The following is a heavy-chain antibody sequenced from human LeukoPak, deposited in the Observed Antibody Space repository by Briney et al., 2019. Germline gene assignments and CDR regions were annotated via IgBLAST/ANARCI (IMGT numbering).Heavy chain of an antibody. J-gene: IGHJ4*02. CDR3: AREVGAYYDSSGYPFFDY. V-gene: IGHV1-2*06. Sequence: ASVKVSCKASGYTFTGYYMHWVRQAPGQGLEWMGRINPNSGGTNYAQKFQGRVTMTRDTSTSTAYMELSRLRSDDTAVYYCAREVGAYYDSSGYPFFDYWGQGTLVTVSS. D-gene: IGHD3-22*01. CDR1: GYTFTGYY. CDR2: INPNSGGT.